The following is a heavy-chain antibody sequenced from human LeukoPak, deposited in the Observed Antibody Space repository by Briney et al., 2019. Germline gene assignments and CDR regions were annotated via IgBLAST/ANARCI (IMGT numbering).Heavy chain of an antibody. V-gene: IGHV3-21*01. CDR3: ARDPYNGNYGDSYYYYMDV. Sequence: KAGGSLRLSCAASGFTFSSYTMNWVRQAPGKGLEWVSSITSSSSYIYYADSVKGRFTISRDNAKNSLCLQMNSLRAEDTAIYYCARDPYNGNYGDSYYYYMDVWGKGTTVTISS. D-gene: IGHD1-26*01. CDR2: ITSSSSYI. CDR1: GFTFSSYT. J-gene: IGHJ6*03.